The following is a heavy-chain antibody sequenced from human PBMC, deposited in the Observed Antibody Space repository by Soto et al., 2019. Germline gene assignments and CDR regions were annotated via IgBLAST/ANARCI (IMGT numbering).Heavy chain of an antibody. V-gene: IGHV1-3*01. Sequence: ASVKVSCKASGYTFTSYAMHWVRQAPGQRLEWIGWINAGNGNTKYSQKFQGRVTITRDTSASTAYMELSSLRSEDTAVYYCARRIQGAEGVDYLGQGTLVTVSS. J-gene: IGHJ4*02. CDR3: ARRIQGAEGVDY. CDR2: INAGNGNT. D-gene: IGHD5-18*01. CDR1: GYTFTSYA.